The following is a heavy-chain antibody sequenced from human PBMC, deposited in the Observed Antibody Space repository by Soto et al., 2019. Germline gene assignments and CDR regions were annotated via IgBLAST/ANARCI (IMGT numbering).Heavy chain of an antibody. CDR3: ARGGALAYYDFWRGGWFRP. J-gene: IGHJ5*01. CDR1: GFTFSTYA. CDR2: ISYDGSNK. D-gene: IGHD3-3*01. V-gene: IGHV3-30-3*01. Sequence: QVQLVESGGGVVQPGRSLRLSCAASGFTFSTYAMHWVRQAPGKGLEWVAVISYDGSNKYCADSVKGRFTISRDNSKNPVYLQMDRLRGEGTGLYYCARGGALAYYDFWRGGWFRPWGQGTLVTVSS.